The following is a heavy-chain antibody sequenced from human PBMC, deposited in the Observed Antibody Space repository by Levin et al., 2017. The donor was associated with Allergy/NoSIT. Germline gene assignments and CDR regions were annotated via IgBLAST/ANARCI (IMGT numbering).Heavy chain of an antibody. D-gene: IGHD1-1*01. Sequence: GGSLRLCCAVSGFTISDYAMAWVRQAPGKGLEWVSVITGGGFNTYYGDSVKGRFTVSRDDSKDTLYLELNSLGGEDTAVYYCAKKQGGTSGFSFDVWGQGTMVTVSS. V-gene: IGHV3-23*01. J-gene: IGHJ3*01. CDR1: GFTISDYA. CDR2: ITGGGFNT. CDR3: AKKQGGTSGFSFDV.